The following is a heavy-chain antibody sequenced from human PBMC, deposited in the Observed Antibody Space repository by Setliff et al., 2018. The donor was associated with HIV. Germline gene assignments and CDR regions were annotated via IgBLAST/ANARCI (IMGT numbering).Heavy chain of an antibody. CDR2: IYPGDSDT. J-gene: IGHJ5*01. Sequence: GESLKISCKGSGYGFSSHWIAWVRQTPGKGLEWMGIIYPGDSDTRYSPSFEGQVTMSADKSINTAYLQWNSLKASDTAMYYCARQPTDTSGYNNWFDSWGQGTLVTVSS. V-gene: IGHV5-51*01. CDR3: ARQPTDTSGYNNWFDS. D-gene: IGHD3-3*01. CDR1: GYGFSSHW.